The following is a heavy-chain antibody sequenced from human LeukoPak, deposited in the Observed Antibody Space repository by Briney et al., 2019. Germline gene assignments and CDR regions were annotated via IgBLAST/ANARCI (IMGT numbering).Heavy chain of an antibody. CDR1: GFTFSSYA. Sequence: GGSLRPSCAASGFTFSSYAMNWVRQAPGRGLEWVSSITTGSDIYYADSVKGRFTISRDNAKNSLYLDMNSLGAEDTAVYYCARQFGGSYGYWGQGTLVTVSS. CDR2: ITTGSDI. D-gene: IGHD1-26*01. V-gene: IGHV3-21*01. CDR3: ARQFGGSYGY. J-gene: IGHJ4*02.